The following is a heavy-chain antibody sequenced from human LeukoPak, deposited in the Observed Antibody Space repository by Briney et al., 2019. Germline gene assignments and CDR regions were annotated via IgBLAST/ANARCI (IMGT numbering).Heavy chain of an antibody. D-gene: IGHD5-24*01. CDR3: AKDRWWLQLEGAFDI. V-gene: IGHV3-9*01. Sequence: PGRSLRLSCAASGFTFDDYAMHWVRQAPGKGLEWVSGISWNSGSIGYADSVKGRFTISRDNAKNSLYLQMNSLRAEDTALYCCAKDRWWLQLEGAFDIWGQGTMVTVSS. CDR1: GFTFDDYA. J-gene: IGHJ3*02. CDR2: ISWNSGSI.